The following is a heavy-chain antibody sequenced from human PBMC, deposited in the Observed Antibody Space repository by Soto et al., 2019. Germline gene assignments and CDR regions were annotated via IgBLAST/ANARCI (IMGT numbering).Heavy chain of an antibody. Sequence: PSETLSLTCVVSDGSISSYDWRTWVRQPPGKGLEWIGKMYHSGGADYSPSLKSRVTISADSSKNRFSLRLTGVTAADTAVYYCATGNVDSMLEYWGQGTQVTVSS. CDR1: DGSISSYDW. CDR2: MYHSGGA. V-gene: IGHV4-4*02. D-gene: IGHD3-3*01. CDR3: ATGNVDSMLEY. J-gene: IGHJ4*02.